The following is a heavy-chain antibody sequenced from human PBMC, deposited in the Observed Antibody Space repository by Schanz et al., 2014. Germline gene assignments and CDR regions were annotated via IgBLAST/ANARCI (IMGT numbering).Heavy chain of an antibody. J-gene: IGHJ6*03. CDR2: IWSDGTNE. CDR3: AKGPYYYYYMDV. CDR1: GFTFSPYW. Sequence: QVHLLESGGGLVEPGGSLRLSCGSSGFTFSPYWMHWVRQAPGKGLEWVAVIWSDGTNEYYADSVKGRFTISGDSSKYTVYLQMNSLRADDTAVYYCAKGPYYYYYMDVWGNGTTVTVSS. V-gene: IGHV3-33*08.